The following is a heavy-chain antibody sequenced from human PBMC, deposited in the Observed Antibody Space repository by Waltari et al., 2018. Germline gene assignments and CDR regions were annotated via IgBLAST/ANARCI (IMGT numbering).Heavy chain of an antibody. Sequence: QVQLVQSGAEVKKPGSSVKVSCKASGGTFSSYAISWVRQAPGQGLEWMGRISPIFGTANYEQKFQGRVTITADKSTSTAYMELSSLRSEDTAVYYCARRSGVGATYAFDIWGQGTMVTVSS. V-gene: IGHV1-69*13. CDR1: GGTFSSYA. CDR3: ARRSGVGATYAFDI. D-gene: IGHD1-26*01. CDR2: ISPIFGTA. J-gene: IGHJ3*02.